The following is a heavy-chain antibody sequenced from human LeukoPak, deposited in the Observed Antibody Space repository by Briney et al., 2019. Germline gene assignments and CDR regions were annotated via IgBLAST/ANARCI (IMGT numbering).Heavy chain of an antibody. CDR3: TTVLRSNRYYLCDY. CDR2: ISPDGSTT. V-gene: IGHV3-74*03. Sequence: PGGSLRLSCAASGFTFSRYWMHWVRQAPGKGLMWVSRISPDGSTTLYADSVKGRFTISRDNAKNTLYLQMNSLGAEDTAVYYCTTVLRSNRYYLCDYWGQGTLVTVSS. J-gene: IGHJ4*02. D-gene: IGHD3-10*01. CDR1: GFTFSRYW.